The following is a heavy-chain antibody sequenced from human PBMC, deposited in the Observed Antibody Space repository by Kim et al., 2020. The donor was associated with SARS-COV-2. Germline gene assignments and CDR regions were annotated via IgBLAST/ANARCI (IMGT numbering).Heavy chain of an antibody. CDR3: ARGLPSLLD. Sequence: GGSLRLSCEASGFTLSNYWMNWVRQGPEKGLVWVSRSNSDGSVTHYADSVKGRFTISRDNAKNTLFLQLNSLGVEDTAMYYCARGLPSLLDWGQGTLVTVSS. V-gene: IGHV3-74*01. CDR1: GFTLSNYW. CDR2: SNSDGSVT. D-gene: IGHD3-10*01. J-gene: IGHJ4*02.